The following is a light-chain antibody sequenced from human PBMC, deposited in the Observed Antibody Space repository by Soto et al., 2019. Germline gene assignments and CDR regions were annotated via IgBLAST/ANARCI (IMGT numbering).Light chain of an antibody. CDR1: QSVSSF. V-gene: IGKV3-11*01. CDR2: DVS. CDR3: QQRSNWPLT. J-gene: IGKJ4*01. Sequence: EIVLTQSPAILSLSPGESATLSCRASQSVSSFLAWYQQKPGQAPRLLIYDVSNRATGIPARFSGSGSGTDFTLTISSLEPEDFAVYYWQQRSNWPLTFGGGTKVEIK.